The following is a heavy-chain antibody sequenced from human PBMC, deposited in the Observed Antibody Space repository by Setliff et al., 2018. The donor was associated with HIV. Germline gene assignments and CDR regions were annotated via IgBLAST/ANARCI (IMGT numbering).Heavy chain of an antibody. J-gene: IGHJ4*02. CDR3: ARADVLLCDY. CDR1: GYTFTDNY. D-gene: IGHD3-16*01. CDR2: INSASGGT. Sequence: ASVKVSCKASGYTFTDNYIHWVRQAPGQGLEWMAWINSASGGTNYAQNFQGRVTVTMDTSINTVYLEVNGLKSDDTAVYYCARADVLLCDYWGQGTLVTVSS. V-gene: IGHV1-2*02.